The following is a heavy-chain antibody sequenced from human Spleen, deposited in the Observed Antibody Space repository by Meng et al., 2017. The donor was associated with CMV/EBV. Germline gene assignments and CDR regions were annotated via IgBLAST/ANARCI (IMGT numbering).Heavy chain of an antibody. Sequence: SETLSLTCAVYGGTFSGYYWSWIRQSSGRGLEWIGEINHSGSSAYNPSLKSRVSISVDTSKNQFSLKLNSVAAADTAVYYRARQALTLRTFDSWGRGTPVTVSS. CDR1: GGTFSGYY. J-gene: IGHJ4*02. CDR3: ARQALTLRTFDS. CDR2: INHSGSS. V-gene: IGHV4-34*08.